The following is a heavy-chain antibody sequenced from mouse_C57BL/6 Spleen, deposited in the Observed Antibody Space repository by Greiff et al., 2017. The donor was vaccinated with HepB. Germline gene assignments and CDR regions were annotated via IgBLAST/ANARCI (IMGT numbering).Heavy chain of an antibody. V-gene: IGHV1-52*01. Sequence: QVQLQQPGAELVRPGSSVKLSCKASGYTFTSYWMHWVKQRPIQGLEWIGNIDPSDSETHYNQKFKDKATLTVDKSSSTAYMQLSSLTSEDSAVYYCARYYYGNYYYAMDYWGQGTSVTVSS. CDR2: IDPSDSET. D-gene: IGHD2-1*01. CDR3: ARYYYGNYYYAMDY. CDR1: GYTFTSYW. J-gene: IGHJ4*01.